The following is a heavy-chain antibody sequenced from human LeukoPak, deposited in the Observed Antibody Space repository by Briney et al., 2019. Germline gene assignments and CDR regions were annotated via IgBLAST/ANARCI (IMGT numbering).Heavy chain of an antibody. Sequence: SETLSLTCTVSVGSVTPSYWCWIRPPPGEGLEWIWNFRYSGNADYNPSLQSRVPISLHTTKHQLPLNFNYVTSENTALCYCSPTQKGLAFDYWGQGILVTVSS. V-gene: IGHV4-59*02. J-gene: IGHJ4*02. CDR1: VGSVTPSY. CDR2: FRYSGNA. D-gene: IGHD6-19*01. CDR3: SPTQKGLAFDY.